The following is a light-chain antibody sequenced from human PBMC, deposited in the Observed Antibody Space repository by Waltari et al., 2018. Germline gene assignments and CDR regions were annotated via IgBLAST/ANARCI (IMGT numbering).Light chain of an antibody. Sequence: AIQLTQSPSSLSAYVGDRVTITCRASQDISSALAWYQQKPGDPPKLLIYDASSLQTGVPSRFSGSRSGTDFTLTISSLHSVDSANYYGQQFSNFPVIAFGQGHDWRLN. CDR2: DAS. V-gene: IGKV1D-13*01. J-gene: IGKJ5*01. CDR1: QDISSA. CDR3: QQFSNFPVIA.